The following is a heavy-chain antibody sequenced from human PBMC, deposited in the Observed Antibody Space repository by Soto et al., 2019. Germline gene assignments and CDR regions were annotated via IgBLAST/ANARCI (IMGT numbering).Heavy chain of an antibody. Sequence: SETLSLTCAVYGGSFSGYYWSWIRQPPGKGLEWIGEINHSGSTNYNPSLKSRVTISVDTSKNQFSLKLSSVTAADTAVYYCARGVVVVVPAARSHYYYMDVWGKGTTVTVSS. V-gene: IGHV4-34*01. J-gene: IGHJ6*03. CDR1: GGSFSGYY. D-gene: IGHD2-2*01. CDR2: INHSGST. CDR3: ARGVVVVVPAARSHYYYMDV.